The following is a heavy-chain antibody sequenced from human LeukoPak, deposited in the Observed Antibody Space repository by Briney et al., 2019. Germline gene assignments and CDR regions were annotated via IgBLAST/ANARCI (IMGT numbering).Heavy chain of an antibody. J-gene: IGHJ5*02. D-gene: IGHD3-3*01. V-gene: IGHV4-39*07. CDR2: IYYSGSA. Sequence: SETLSLTCTVSGGSISSSSYYWGWIRQPPGKGLEWIGSIYYSGSAYYNPSLKSRVTISLDTSKNQFSLKLSSVTAADTAVYYCARGDLLNTIFGWKAWFDPWGQGTLVTVSS. CDR3: ARGDLLNTIFGWKAWFDP. CDR1: GGSISSSSYY.